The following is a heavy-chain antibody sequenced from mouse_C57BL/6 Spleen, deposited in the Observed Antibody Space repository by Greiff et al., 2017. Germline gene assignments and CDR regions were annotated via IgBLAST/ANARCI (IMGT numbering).Heavy chain of an antibody. CDR1: GFTFSDYG. D-gene: IGHD4-1*01. J-gene: IGHJ2*01. CDR2: ISSGSSTI. CDR3: ARLSNWENYFDY. V-gene: IGHV5-17*01. Sequence: EVQVVESGGGLVKPGGSLKLSCAASGFTFSDYGMHWVRQAPEKGLEWVAYISSGSSTIYYADTVKGRFTISRDNAKNTLFLQMTSLRSEDTAMYYCARLSNWENYFDYWGQGTTLTVSS.